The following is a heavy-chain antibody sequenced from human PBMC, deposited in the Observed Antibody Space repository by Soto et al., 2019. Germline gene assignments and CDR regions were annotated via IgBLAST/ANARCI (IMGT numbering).Heavy chain of an antibody. CDR3: ARARITMIVVAISYYYDGMDV. V-gene: IGHV1-69*13. J-gene: IGHJ6*02. Sequence: SVKVSCKASVGTFSSYAISWVRQAPGRGLEWMGGIIPIFGTANYAQKFQGRATITADESTSTAYMELSSLRSEDTAVYYCARARITMIVVAISYYYDGMDVWGQGTTVTVSS. CDR1: VGTFSSYA. D-gene: IGHD3-22*01. CDR2: IIPIFGTA.